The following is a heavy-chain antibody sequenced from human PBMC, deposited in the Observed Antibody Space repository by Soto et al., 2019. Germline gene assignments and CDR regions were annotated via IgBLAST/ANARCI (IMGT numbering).Heavy chain of an antibody. Sequence: PGGSLSLSCAASGFTFSSYAMSWVRQAPGNGLYCVSAIFCCGGSIYYAASVKGRFTISRDNSKNSLYLQMNSLRAEDTALYYCAALPKAGGYCAGCFDYWGQGTLVTVSS. CDR1: GFTFSSYA. V-gene: IGHV3-23*01. D-gene: IGHD2-15*01. J-gene: IGHJ4*02. CDR2: IFCCGGSI. CDR3: AALPKAGGYCAGCFDY.